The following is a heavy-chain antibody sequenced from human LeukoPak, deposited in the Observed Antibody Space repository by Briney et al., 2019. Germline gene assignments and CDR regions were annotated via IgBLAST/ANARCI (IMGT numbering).Heavy chain of an antibody. CDR1: GYTFNNYG. V-gene: IGHV1-69*13. Sequence: SVKVSCKASGYTFNNYGVTWVRQAPGQGLEWMGGIIPIFGTANYAQKFQGRVTITADESTSTAYMELSSLRSEDTAVYYCASKNGITMVRGVIIYGMDVWGQGTTVTVSS. CDR3: ASKNGITMVRGVIIYGMDV. CDR2: IIPIFGTA. J-gene: IGHJ6*02. D-gene: IGHD3-10*01.